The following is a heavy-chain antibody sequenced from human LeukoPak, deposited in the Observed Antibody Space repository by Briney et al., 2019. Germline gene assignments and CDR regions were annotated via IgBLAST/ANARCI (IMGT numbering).Heavy chain of an antibody. V-gene: IGHV4-39*01. CDR2: IYYSGST. CDR3: ARSGTTMVRGVMSFDY. Sequence: SETLSLTCTVSGGSISSSSYYWGWIRQPPGKGLEWIGSIYYSGSTNYNPSLKSRVTISVDTSKNQFSLKLSSVTAADTAVYYCARSGTTMVRGVMSFDYWGQGTLVTVSS. CDR1: GGSISSSSYY. D-gene: IGHD3-10*01. J-gene: IGHJ4*02.